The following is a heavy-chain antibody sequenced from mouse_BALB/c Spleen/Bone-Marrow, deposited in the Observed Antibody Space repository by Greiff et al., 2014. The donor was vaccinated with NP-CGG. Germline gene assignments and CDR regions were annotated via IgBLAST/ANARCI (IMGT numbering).Heavy chain of an antibody. CDR1: GYTFTSYW. Sequence: QVQLQQSGAELVRPGASVKLSCKASGYTFTSYWINWVKQRPGQGLEWIGNIYPSDSYTNYNQKFKDKATLTVDKSSSTAYMQLSSPTSEDSEVYYCTRSGGYYFDYWGQGTTLTVSS. CDR2: IYPSDSYT. J-gene: IGHJ2*01. CDR3: TRSGGYYFDY. V-gene: IGHV1-69*02.